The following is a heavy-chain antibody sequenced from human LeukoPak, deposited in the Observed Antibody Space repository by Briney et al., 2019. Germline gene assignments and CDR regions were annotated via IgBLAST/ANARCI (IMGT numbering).Heavy chain of an antibody. D-gene: IGHD6-13*01. J-gene: IGHJ6*02. CDR1: GGSISTYY. CDR3: ARDVLMAAAGTDYYFNYYGMDV. Sequence: SETLSLTCSVSGGSISTYYWSWIRQPPGKGLEWIGNIYYSGSTNYNPSLRSRVTISVDTSKNQFSLKLTSVTAADTAVYYCARDVLMAAAGTDYYFNYYGMDVWGQGTTVTVSS. V-gene: IGHV4-59*01. CDR2: IYYSGST.